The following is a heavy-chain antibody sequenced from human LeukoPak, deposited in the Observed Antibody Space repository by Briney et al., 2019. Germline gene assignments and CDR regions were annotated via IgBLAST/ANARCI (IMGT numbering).Heavy chain of an antibody. Sequence: GGSLRLSCAASGFTFSSYWMTLVRQAPGKGLEWVANIKLDVSETYYVDSVRGRFTISRDNTKNSLYLQMDSLKASDTAMYYCARRGYNGDYGYWGQGTLVTVSS. CDR3: ARRGYNGDYGY. D-gene: IGHD4-17*01. J-gene: IGHJ4*02. CDR2: IKLDVSET. CDR1: GFTFSSYW. V-gene: IGHV3-7*03.